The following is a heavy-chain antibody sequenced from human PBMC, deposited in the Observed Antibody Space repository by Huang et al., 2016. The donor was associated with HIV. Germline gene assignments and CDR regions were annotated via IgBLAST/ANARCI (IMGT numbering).Heavy chain of an antibody. D-gene: IGHD3-22*01. CDR1: GYTFTADY. CDR2: ISPNAGCT. CDR3: ARGWGYYDRSGYLDY. J-gene: IGHJ4*02. V-gene: IGHV1-2*02. Sequence: QVQLVQSGAEVRRPGASVKVSCKASGYTFTADYLHWVRQAPGQGLGWMVWISPNAGCTNDAQKFRGRITMTSDTCINTAYMELGRLGSDDTAVYFCARGWGYYDRSGYLDYWGQGTLVTVSS.